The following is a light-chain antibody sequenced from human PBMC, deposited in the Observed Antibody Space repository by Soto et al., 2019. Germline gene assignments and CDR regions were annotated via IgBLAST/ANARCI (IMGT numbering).Light chain of an antibody. J-gene: IGLJ2*01. Sequence: QSALTQPASVSGSPGQSITISCTGTSSDVGGYNYVSWYQQHPGIAPKLMIYDVSDRPSGVSNRFSGSKSGDTASLTISGLQDDDEADYYCSSYTSSSTPVFGGGTKLTVL. CDR2: DVS. CDR1: SSDVGGYNY. CDR3: SSYTSSSTPV. V-gene: IGLV2-14*01.